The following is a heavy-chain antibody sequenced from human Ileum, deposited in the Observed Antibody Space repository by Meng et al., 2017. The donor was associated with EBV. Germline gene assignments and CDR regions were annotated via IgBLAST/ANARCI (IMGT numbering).Heavy chain of an antibody. Sequence: QVQLQESGPGLVKPSXXLSLTCXVSGDSIRTGDFHWGWIRQPPGKGLEWIASFYYGGNTYYNPSLQRRVSISIDTTKNQFSLTLTSVTAADTAVYYCVRDLTWVVGDSGWWGQGTLVTVSS. CDR3: VRDLTWVVGDSGW. J-gene: IGHJ4*02. D-gene: IGHD1-26*01. CDR2: FYYGGNT. V-gene: IGHV4-39*07. CDR1: GDSIRTGDFH.